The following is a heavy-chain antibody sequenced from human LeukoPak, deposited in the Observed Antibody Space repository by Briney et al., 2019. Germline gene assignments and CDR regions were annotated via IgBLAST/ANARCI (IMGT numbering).Heavy chain of an antibody. D-gene: IGHD6-19*01. V-gene: IGHV4-59*01. Sequence: SETLSLTCTVSGGSISSYYWSWIRQPPGKGLEWIGYIYYSGSTNYNPSLKSRVTISVDTSKNQFSLKLSSVTAADTAVYYWAREVAVAGVDAFDIWGQGTMVTVSS. J-gene: IGHJ3*02. CDR1: GGSISSYY. CDR3: AREVAVAGVDAFDI. CDR2: IYYSGST.